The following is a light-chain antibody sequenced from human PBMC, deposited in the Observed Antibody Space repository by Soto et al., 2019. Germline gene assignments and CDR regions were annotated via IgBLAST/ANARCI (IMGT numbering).Light chain of an antibody. CDR3: QQYNSYWT. J-gene: IGKJ1*01. CDR2: DAS. V-gene: IGKV1-5*01. Sequence: DIQMTQSPSTLSGSVGDRVTITCRASQTISSWLAWYQQKPGKAPKLLIYDASSLETEVPSRFSGSGSGTEFTLTISSLQPDDFATYYCQQYNSYWTFGQGTKVDI. CDR1: QTISSW.